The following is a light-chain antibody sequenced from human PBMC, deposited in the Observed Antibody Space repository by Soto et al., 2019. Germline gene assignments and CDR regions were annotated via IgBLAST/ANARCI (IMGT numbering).Light chain of an antibody. CDR1: GSNIGAGSD. CDR3: QSYDSSLSGWV. V-gene: IGLV1-40*01. Sequence: QSVLTQPPSVSGAPGQRVTISCTGSGSNIGAGSDVHWYQQLPGTAPKVLVYGNNNRPSGVPDRFSGSKSATSASLSITGLQAEAEADYYCQSYDSSLSGWVFGTGTKLTVL. J-gene: IGLJ1*01. CDR2: GNN.